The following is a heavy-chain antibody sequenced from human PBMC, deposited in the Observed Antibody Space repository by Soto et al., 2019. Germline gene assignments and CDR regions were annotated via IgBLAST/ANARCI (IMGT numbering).Heavy chain of an antibody. Sequence: GGSLRLSCAASGFTFSSYAMHWVRQAPGKGLEWVAVISYDGSNKYYADSVKGRFTISRDNAKNSLYLQMNGLRAEDTAVYYCATPDPNYDYWGQGTLVTVSS. CDR1: GFTFSSYA. CDR2: ISYDGSNK. V-gene: IGHV3-30-3*01. CDR3: ATPDPNYDY. J-gene: IGHJ4*02.